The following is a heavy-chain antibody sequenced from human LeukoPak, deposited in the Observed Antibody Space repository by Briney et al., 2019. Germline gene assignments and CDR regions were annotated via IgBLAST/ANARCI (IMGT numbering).Heavy chain of an antibody. D-gene: IGHD2-2*01. CDR3: ARGVVPAAIWQNWFDP. CDR2: IYTSGST. CDR1: GGSISSYY. J-gene: IGHJ5*02. V-gene: IGHV4-4*09. Sequence: PSETLSLTCTVSGGSISSYYWSWIRQPPGKGLEWIGYIYTSGSTNYNPSLKSRVTISVDTSKNQFPLKLSSVTAADTAVYYCARGVVPAAIWQNWFDPWGQGTLVIVSS.